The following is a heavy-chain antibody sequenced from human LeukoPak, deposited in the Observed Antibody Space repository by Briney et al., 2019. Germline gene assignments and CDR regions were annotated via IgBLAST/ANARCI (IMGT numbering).Heavy chain of an antibody. CDR3: ARLIQGYSSG. V-gene: IGHV4-39*01. CDR1: GGSISSSSYY. Sequence: SETLSLTCTVSGGSISSSSYYWGWIRQPPGKGLEWIGSIYYSGSTYYNSSLKSRVTISVDTSKNQFSLKLSSVTAADTAVYYCARLIQGYSSGWGQGTLVTVSS. J-gene: IGHJ4*02. CDR2: IYYSGST. D-gene: IGHD6-19*01.